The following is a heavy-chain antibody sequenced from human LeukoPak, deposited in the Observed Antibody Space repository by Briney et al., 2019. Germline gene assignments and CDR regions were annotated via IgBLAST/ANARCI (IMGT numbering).Heavy chain of an antibody. CDR2: IQNDGSNK. J-gene: IGHJ3*02. D-gene: IGHD1-7*01. CDR1: GFTFSTYG. Sequence: PGGSLRLSCAASGFTFSTYGIHWVRQAPGKGLEWVAFIQNDGSNKYYADSVKGRFTISRDNSKNTLYLQMNSLRAEDTAVYYCARDSRAFNWNYHFDIWGQGTMVTVSS. CDR3: ARDSRAFNWNYHFDI. V-gene: IGHV3-30*02.